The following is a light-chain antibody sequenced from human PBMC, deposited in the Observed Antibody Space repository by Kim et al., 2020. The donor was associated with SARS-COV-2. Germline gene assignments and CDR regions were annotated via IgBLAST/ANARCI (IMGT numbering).Light chain of an antibody. CDR3: QQYNSYPWT. V-gene: IGKV1-5*03. Sequence: SASVGDRVTITCRASQSISNWLAWYQQKPGEAPKLLIYKASSLETGVPSRFSGSGSGTEFTLTISSLHPDDFATYYCQQYNSYPWTFGQGTKLEI. CDR1: QSISNW. CDR2: KAS. J-gene: IGKJ2*02.